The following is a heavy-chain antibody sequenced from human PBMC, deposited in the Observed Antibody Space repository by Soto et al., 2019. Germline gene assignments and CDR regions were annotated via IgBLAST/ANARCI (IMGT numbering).Heavy chain of an antibody. J-gene: IGHJ4*02. V-gene: IGHV3-7*01. D-gene: IGHD3-16*01. CDR2: MSGDGSDM. CDR3: VRDSGGNN. CDR1: GFTFSNSW. Sequence: EVQLVESGGGLVQPGGSLRLSCETSGFTFSNSWMNWVRQAPGKGLEWVAHMSGDGSDMYYIDSVWGRFTISRDNAKNSLYLQMNSLRDEDTAVYYCVRDSGGNNWGQGTLVTVSS.